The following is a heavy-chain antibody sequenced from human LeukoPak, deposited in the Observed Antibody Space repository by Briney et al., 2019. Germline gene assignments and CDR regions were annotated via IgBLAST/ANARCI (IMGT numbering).Heavy chain of an antibody. CDR3: ARDRCSSTSCGFDY. CDR1: GFTFSSYS. V-gene: IGHV3-48*01. CDR2: ISSSSSTI. Sequence: AGGSLRLSCAASGFTFSSYSMNWVRQAPGKGLEWVPYISSSSSTIYYADSVKGRFTISRDNAKNSLYLQMNSLRAEDTAVYYCARDRCSSTSCGFDYWGQGTLVTVSS. D-gene: IGHD2-2*01. J-gene: IGHJ4*02.